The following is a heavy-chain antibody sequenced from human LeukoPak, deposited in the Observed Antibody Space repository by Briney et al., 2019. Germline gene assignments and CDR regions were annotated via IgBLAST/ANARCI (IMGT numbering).Heavy chain of an antibody. J-gene: IGHJ6*03. D-gene: IGHD6-19*01. CDR3: ARSENSGWYGGHYYMDV. Sequence: GSLRLSCAASGFPFSSYSMNWVRQAPGKGLEWIGYIYYSGSTNYNPSLKSRVTISVDTSKNQFSLKLSSVTAADTAVYYCARSENSGWYGGHYYMDVWGKGTTVTVSS. CDR2: IYYSGST. CDR1: GFPFSSYS. V-gene: IGHV4-59*01.